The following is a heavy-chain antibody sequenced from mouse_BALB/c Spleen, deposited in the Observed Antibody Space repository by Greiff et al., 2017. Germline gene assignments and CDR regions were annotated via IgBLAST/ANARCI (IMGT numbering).Heavy chain of an antibody. CDR1: GFTFSSFG. D-gene: IGHD3-2*01. Sequence: DVKLVESGGGLVQPGGSRKLSCAASGFTFSSFGMHWVRQAPEKGLEWVAYISSGSSTIYYADTVKGRFTLSRDNPKNTLFLQMTSLRSEDTAMYYCAREETARSTAWFAYWGQGTLVTVSA. J-gene: IGHJ3*01. CDR3: AREETARSTAWFAY. CDR2: ISSGSSTI. V-gene: IGHV5-17*02.